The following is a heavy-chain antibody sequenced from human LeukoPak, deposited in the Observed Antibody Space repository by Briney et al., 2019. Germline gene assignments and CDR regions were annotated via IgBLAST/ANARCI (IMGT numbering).Heavy chain of an antibody. J-gene: IGHJ4*02. Sequence: PSETLSLTCTVSGGSISSYYWSWIRQPPGKGLEWIGYINYSGSTNYSPSLKSRVAISVGSSNNQFSLKLSSVTAADTAVYYCAKHTVVQGRWPDYWGQGALVTVSS. CDR2: INYSGST. V-gene: IGHV4-59*08. CDR1: GGSISSYY. CDR3: AKHTVVQGRWPDY. D-gene: IGHD4-23*01.